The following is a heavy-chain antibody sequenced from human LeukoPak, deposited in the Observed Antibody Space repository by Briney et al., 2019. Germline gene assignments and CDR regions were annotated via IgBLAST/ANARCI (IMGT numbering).Heavy chain of an antibody. J-gene: IGHJ4*02. V-gene: IGHV3-48*03. Sequence: GGSLRLSCAAPGFPFSSYEMHWVRQAPGKGLEWVSYMSSSGDIIYYADSVEGRFAISRDNAKNSSYLQMDSLRAEDTATYYCARDDGGRHTSSLDYWGQGTLVAVSS. CDR2: MSSSGDII. CDR1: GFPFSSYE. CDR3: ARDDGGRHTSSLDY. D-gene: IGHD6-6*01.